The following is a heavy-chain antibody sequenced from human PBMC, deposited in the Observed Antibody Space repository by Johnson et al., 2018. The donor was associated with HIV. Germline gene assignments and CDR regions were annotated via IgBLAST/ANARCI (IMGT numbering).Heavy chain of an antibody. CDR3: ARAYSYGALDI. CDR1: GFTFSSYA. J-gene: IGHJ3*02. D-gene: IGHD1-26*01. V-gene: IGHV3-30*14. CDR2: ISYDGSNK. Sequence: QVQLVESGGGVVQPGRSLRLSCAASGFTFSSYAIHWVRQAPGKGLEWVAIISYDGSNKYYADSVKGRFTISRDTSKNTLYLQMKSLRAEDTALYYCARAYSYGALDIWGQGTMVTVSS.